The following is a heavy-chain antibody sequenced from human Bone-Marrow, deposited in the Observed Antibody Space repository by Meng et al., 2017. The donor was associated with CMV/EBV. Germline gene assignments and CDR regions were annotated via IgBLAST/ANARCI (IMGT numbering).Heavy chain of an antibody. CDR3: ARFGTYDFWSGYYSTWFYGMDV. V-gene: IGHV4-39*07. D-gene: IGHD3-3*01. CDR1: GGSISSSSSY. Sequence: SETLSLTCTASGGSISSSSSYWGWIRQHPGNGLEWIGSIYYSGSTYYNTSLKIRVSIPVEKSKNQSSLKLSSVTAAGTVVYYCARFGTYDFWSGYYSTWFYGMDVWGQGSTVTVSS. CDR2: IYYSGST. J-gene: IGHJ6*02.